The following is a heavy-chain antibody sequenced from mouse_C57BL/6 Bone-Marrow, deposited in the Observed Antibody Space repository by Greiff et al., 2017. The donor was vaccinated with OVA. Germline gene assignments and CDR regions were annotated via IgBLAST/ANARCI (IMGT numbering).Heavy chain of an antibody. CDR3: ARITTVVAPYWYFDV. Sequence: EVHLVESGGGLVQPGGSLKLSCAASGFTFSDYGMAWVRQAPRKGPEWVAFISNLAYSIYYADTVTGRFTISRENAKNTLYLEMSSLRSEDTAMYYCARITTVVAPYWYFDVWGTGTTVTVSS. D-gene: IGHD1-1*01. CDR2: ISNLAYSI. V-gene: IGHV5-15*01. J-gene: IGHJ1*03. CDR1: GFTFSDYG.